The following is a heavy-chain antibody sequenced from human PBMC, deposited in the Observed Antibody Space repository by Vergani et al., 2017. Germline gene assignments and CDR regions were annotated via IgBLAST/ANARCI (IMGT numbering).Heavy chain of an antibody. J-gene: IGHJ4*02. CDR3: ARDSTMVRGVIITARY. Sequence: QVQLVQSGAEVKKPGASVKVSCKASGYTFTSYAMHWVRQAPGQRLEWMGWINAGNGNTKYSQKFQGRVTITRDTSASTAYMELSSLRSEDTAVYYCARDSTMVRGVIITARYWGQGTLVTLSS. CDR2: INAGNGNT. V-gene: IGHV1-3*01. CDR1: GYTFTSYA. D-gene: IGHD3-10*01.